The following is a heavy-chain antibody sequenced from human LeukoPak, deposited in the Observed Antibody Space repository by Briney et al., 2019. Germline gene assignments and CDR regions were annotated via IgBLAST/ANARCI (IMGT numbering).Heavy chain of an antibody. D-gene: IGHD3-9*01. CDR2: ISITSDNI. V-gene: IGHV3-48*01. Sequence: GGSLRLSCAASGFTFTGYSMNWVRQAPGKGLEWVSYISITSDNIYYADSVKGRFTISRDNSKNTLYLQMNSLRAEDTAVYYCAKFYDILTGYFDYWGQGTLVTVSS. J-gene: IGHJ4*02. CDR1: GFTFTGYS. CDR3: AKFYDILTGYFDY.